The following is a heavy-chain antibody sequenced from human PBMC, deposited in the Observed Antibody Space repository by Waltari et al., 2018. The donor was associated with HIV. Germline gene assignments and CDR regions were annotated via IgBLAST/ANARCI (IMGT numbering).Heavy chain of an antibody. CDR1: GGSISSSSYY. CDR2: IYYSGST. V-gene: IGHV4-39*01. D-gene: IGHD3-3*01. J-gene: IGHJ3*02. CDR3: ARRKVDFWSGYYTGDAFDI. Sequence: QLQLQESGPGLVKPSETLSLTCTVSGGSISSSSYYWGWIRQPPGKGLEWIGSIYYSGSTYYNPSLKSRVTISVDTSKNQFSLKLSSVTAADTAVYYCARRKVDFWSGYYTGDAFDIWGQGTMVTVSS.